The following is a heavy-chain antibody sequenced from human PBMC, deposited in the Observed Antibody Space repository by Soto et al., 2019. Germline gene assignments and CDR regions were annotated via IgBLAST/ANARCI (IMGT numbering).Heavy chain of an antibody. V-gene: IGHV2-5*02. CDR3: AHKGPEDWPLDY. J-gene: IGHJ4*02. Sequence: QITLKESGPTLVKPTQTLTLTCTFSGFSLSTSGVGVGWIRQPPGKALEWLAVIYWDDNKHYSPSLRSRLTITKDTSKNQVVLTMTNMDPMDTGTYYCAHKGPEDWPLDYWGQGTLATVSS. CDR1: GFSLSTSGVG. D-gene: IGHD3-9*01. CDR2: IYWDDNK.